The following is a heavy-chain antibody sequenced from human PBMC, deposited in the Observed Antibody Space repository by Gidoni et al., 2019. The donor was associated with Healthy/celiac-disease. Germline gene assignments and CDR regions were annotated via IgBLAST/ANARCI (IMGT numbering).Heavy chain of an antibody. Sequence: LEWVSSISSSSSYIYYADSVKGRFTISRDNAKNSLYLQMNSLRAEDTAVYYCARAHRHSSGWNGPWGQGTLVTVSS. D-gene: IGHD6-19*01. CDR2: ISSSSSYI. V-gene: IGHV3-21*01. CDR3: ARAHRHSSGWNGP. J-gene: IGHJ5*02.